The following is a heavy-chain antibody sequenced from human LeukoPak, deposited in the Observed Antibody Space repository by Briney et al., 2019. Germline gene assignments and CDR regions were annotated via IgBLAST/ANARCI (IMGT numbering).Heavy chain of an antibody. CDR2: IYYTGST. CDR1: GGSISSYY. CDR3: ARWGSISVARFDY. D-gene: IGHD3-16*01. J-gene: IGHJ4*02. Sequence: SETLSLTCTVSGGSISSYYWSWIRQPPGKGLEWIGYIYYTGSTNYNPSLTSRVNISVDTSKNQFSLNRTSVTAADTAVYYCARWGSISVARFDYWGQGTLVTVSS. V-gene: IGHV4-59*01.